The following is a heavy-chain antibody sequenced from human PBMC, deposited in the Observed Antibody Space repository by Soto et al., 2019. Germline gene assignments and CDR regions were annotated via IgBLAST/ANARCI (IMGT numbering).Heavy chain of an antibody. Sequence: SETLSLTCTVSGGSISSYYWSWIRQPPGKGLEWIGYIYYSGSTNYNPSLKSRVTISVDTSKNQFSLKLSSVTAADTAMNYCARIIYSSSWFQGFDPWGQGTLVTVSS. CDR3: ARIIYSSSWFQGFDP. D-gene: IGHD6-13*01. V-gene: IGHV4-59*01. J-gene: IGHJ5*02. CDR2: IYYSGST. CDR1: GGSISSYY.